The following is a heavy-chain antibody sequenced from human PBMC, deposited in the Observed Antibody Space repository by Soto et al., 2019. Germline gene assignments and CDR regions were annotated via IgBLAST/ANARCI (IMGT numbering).Heavy chain of an antibody. D-gene: IGHD3-3*01. V-gene: IGHV4-34*01. J-gene: IGHJ3*02. CDR2: INHSGST. CDR1: GGSFSGYY. Sequence: SETLSLTCAVYGGSFSGYYWSWIRQPPGKGLEWIGEINHSGSTNYNPSLKSRVTISVDTSKNQFSLKLSSVTAADTAVYYCARTKAHYDFWSGLRAPDALAIWAQGTMVTVSS. CDR3: ARTKAHYDFWSGLRAPDALAI.